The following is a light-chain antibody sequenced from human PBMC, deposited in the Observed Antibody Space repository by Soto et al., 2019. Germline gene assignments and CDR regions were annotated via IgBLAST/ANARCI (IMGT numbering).Light chain of an antibody. CDR3: QQVNSYPYT. V-gene: IGKV1-9*01. J-gene: IGKJ2*01. CDR1: QGISSY. Sequence: DIQLTQSPSFLSASVGDRVTITCRASQGISSYLGWYQQKPGKAPNLLIFAASTLQDGVPSRFSGSGSGTEFTLTISRLQPEDCATYYCQQVNSYPYTFGQGTTLEI. CDR2: AAS.